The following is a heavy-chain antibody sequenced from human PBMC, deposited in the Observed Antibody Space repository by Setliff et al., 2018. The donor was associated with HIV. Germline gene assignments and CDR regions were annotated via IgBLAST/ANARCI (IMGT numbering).Heavy chain of an antibody. V-gene: IGHV3-23*01. J-gene: IGHJ5*02. CDR3: ARGSDTTGSPPELDP. CDR2: MSDTGGIT. CDR1: GFTLSDYA. D-gene: IGHD1-1*01. Sequence: GGSLRLSCAASGFTLSDYAMNWVRQAPGKGLEWVSAMSDTGGITNYADSVKGRFTMSRDNSKNTLYLEMNSLRAEDTAVYYCARGSDTTGSPPELDPWGQGTLVTVSS.